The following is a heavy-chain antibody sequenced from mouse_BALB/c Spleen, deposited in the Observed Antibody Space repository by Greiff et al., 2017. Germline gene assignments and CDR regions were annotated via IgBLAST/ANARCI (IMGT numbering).Heavy chain of an antibody. CDR2: ISSGSSTI. CDR1: GFTFSSFG. D-gene: IGHD2-3*01. CDR3: ARGGYYEDFDY. V-gene: IGHV5-17*02. J-gene: IGHJ2*01. Sequence: DVKLVESGGGLVQPGGSRKLSCAASGFTFSSFGMHWVRQAPEKGLEWVAYISSGSSTIYYADTVKGRFTISRDNPKNTLFLQMTSLRSEDTAMYYCARGGYYEDFDYWGQGTTLTVSS.